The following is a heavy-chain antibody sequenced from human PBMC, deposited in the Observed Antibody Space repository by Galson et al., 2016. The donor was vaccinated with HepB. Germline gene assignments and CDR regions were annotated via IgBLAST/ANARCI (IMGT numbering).Heavy chain of an antibody. CDR2: IFDSGST. V-gene: IGHV4-59*01. D-gene: IGHD2-8*01. CDR3: ARREWGSLWHAFDI. Sequence: ETLSLTCTVSGGSISTYYWGWIRQPPGKGLEWIGYIFDSGSTNYNPSLKSRVTISVETSKNQFSLKLSSVTAADTAVYYCARREWGSLWHAFDIWGQGTMVTVSS. J-gene: IGHJ3*02. CDR1: GGSISTYY.